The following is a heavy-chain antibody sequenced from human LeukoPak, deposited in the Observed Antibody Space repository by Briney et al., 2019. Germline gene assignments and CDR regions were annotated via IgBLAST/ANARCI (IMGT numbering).Heavy chain of an antibody. CDR2: ISGSGGST. Sequence: GGSLRLSCAASGFTFSSFAMSWVRQAPGKGLEWVSAISGSGGSTYYADSVKGRFTISRDNAKNSLYLQMNSLRAEDTAVYYCAELGITMIGGVWGKGTTVTISS. J-gene: IGHJ6*04. D-gene: IGHD3-10*02. V-gene: IGHV3-23*01. CDR1: GFTFSSFA. CDR3: AELGITMIGGV.